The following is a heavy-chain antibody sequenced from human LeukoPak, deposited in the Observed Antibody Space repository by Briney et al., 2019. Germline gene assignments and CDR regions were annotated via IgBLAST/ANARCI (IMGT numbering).Heavy chain of an antibody. V-gene: IGHV3-74*01. Sequence: GGSLRLSCAASGFTFLNYSMNWVRQAPGKGLVWVSRINSDGSSTSYADSVKGRFTISRDNAKNTLYLQMNSLRAEDTAVYYCARAGVTYYYDSTFDYWGQGTLVTVSS. CDR3: ARAGVTYYYDSTFDY. J-gene: IGHJ4*02. CDR1: GFTFLNYS. D-gene: IGHD3-22*01. CDR2: INSDGSST.